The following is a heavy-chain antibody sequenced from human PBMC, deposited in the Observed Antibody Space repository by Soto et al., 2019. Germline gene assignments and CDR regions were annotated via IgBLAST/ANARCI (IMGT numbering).Heavy chain of an antibody. D-gene: IGHD3-3*01. V-gene: IGHV1-69*13. CDR3: ARVRYDFWSGYSLDYYYGMDV. Sequence: SVKVSCKASGGTFSSYAISWVRQAPGQGLEWMGGIIPIFGTANYAQKFQGRVTITADESTSTAYMELSSLRSEDTAVYFCARVRYDFWSGYSLDYYYGMDVWGQGTTVTVSS. CDR1: GGTFSSYA. CDR2: IIPIFGTA. J-gene: IGHJ6*02.